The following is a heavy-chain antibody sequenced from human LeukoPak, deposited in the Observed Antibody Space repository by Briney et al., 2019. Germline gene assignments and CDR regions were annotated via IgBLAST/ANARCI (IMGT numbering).Heavy chain of an antibody. D-gene: IGHD1-26*01. CDR2: MNPNSGNT. J-gene: IGHJ5*02. CDR1: GGTFTSYD. CDR3: ARAREVVGATRGWFDP. V-gene: IGHV1-8*03. Sequence: ASVKVSCKASGGTFTSYDINWVRQATGQGLEWMGWMNPNSGNTGYAQKFQGRVTITRNTSISTAYMELSSLRSEDTAVYYCARAREVVGATRGWFDPWGQGTLVTVSS.